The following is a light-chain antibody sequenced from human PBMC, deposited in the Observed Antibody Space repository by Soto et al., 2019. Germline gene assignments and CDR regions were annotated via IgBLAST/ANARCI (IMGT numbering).Light chain of an antibody. CDR3: SSYTSSSTLIYV. Sequence: QSALTQPASVSGSPGQSITISCTGTSSDVGGYNYVSWYQQHPGKAPKLMIYDVSNRPSGVSNRLSGSKSGNTASLTISGLKAEYEAEYYCSSYTSSSTLIYVFGTGTKLT. CDR2: DVS. CDR1: SSDVGGYNY. V-gene: IGLV2-14*01. J-gene: IGLJ1*01.